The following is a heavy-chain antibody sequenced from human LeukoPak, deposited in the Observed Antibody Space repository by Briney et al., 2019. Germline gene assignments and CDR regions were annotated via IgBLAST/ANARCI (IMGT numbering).Heavy chain of an antibody. CDR2: IKSKTDGGTT. D-gene: IGHD3-16*01. V-gene: IGHV3-15*01. CDR3: TTDPFYDYVWFDP. CDR1: GFTFSNAW. J-gene: IGHJ5*02. Sequence: GGSLRLSCAASGFTFSNAWMSWVRQAPGKGLEWVGRIKSKTDGGTTDYAAPVKGRFTISRDDSKNTLYLQMNSLKTEDTAVYYCTTDPFYDYVWFDPWGQGTLVTVSS.